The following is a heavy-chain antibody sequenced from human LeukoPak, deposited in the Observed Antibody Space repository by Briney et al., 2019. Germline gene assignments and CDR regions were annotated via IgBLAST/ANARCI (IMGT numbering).Heavy chain of an antibody. V-gene: IGHV4-34*01. J-gene: IGHJ5*02. Sequence: SETLSLTCAVYGGSFSGYYWSWIRQPPGKGLEWIGEINHSGSTNYNPSLKSRVTISVDTSKNQFSLKLSSVTAADTAVYCCARLQAGIGFDPWGQGTLVTVSS. D-gene: IGHD6-19*01. CDR3: ARLQAGIGFDP. CDR2: INHSGST. CDR1: GGSFSGYY.